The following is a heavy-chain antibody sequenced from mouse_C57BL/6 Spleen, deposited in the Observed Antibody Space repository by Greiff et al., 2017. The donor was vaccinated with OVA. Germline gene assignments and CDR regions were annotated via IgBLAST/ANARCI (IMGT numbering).Heavy chain of an antibody. V-gene: IGHV2-9-1*01. CDR2: IWTGGGT. D-gene: IGHD1-1*01. J-gene: IGHJ1*03. CDR1: GFSLTSYA. CDR3: ARNSGTTVVVNWYFDV. Sequence: QVQLQQSGPGLVAPSQSLSITCTVSGFSLTSYAISWVRQPPGKGLEWLGVIWTGGGTNYNSALKSRLSISKDNSKSQVFLKMNSLQTDDTARYYCARNSGTTVVVNWYFDVWGTGTTVTVSS.